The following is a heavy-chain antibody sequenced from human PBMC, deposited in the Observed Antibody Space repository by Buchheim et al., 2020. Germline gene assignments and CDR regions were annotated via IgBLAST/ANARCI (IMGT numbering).Heavy chain of an antibody. D-gene: IGHD2-2*01. V-gene: IGHV3-30*02. J-gene: IGHJ6*02. CDR2: IRYDGSNK. Sequence: QVQLVESGGGVVQPGRSLRLSCAASGFTFSSYGMHWVRQAPGKGLEWVAFIRYDGSNKYYADSVKGRFTISSDNSKNTLYLQMNSLRAEDTAVYYCAKGEVDRYCSSTSCSYYYYYGMDVWGQGTT. CDR3: AKGEVDRYCSSTSCSYYYYYGMDV. CDR1: GFTFSSYG.